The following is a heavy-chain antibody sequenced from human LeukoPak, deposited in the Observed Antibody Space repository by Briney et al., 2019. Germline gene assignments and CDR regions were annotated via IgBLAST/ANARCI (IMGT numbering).Heavy chain of an antibody. D-gene: IGHD4-23*01. V-gene: IGHV4-59*08. J-gene: IGHJ2*01. Sequence: SETLSLTCTVSGCSISGYYWSWIRQAPGKGLEWIAYIHYTGSTNYNPSFNGRVSISLDTPKNPLSVKLTSVTAADTAVYYCVRLSVVSPHRYFDLWGRGTLVTVSS. CDR2: IHYTGST. CDR3: VRLSVVSPHRYFDL. CDR1: GCSISGYY.